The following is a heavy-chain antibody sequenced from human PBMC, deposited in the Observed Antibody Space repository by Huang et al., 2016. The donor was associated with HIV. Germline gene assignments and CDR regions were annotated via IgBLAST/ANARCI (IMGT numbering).Heavy chain of an antibody. CDR1: GFTLSDYA. J-gene: IGHJ3*02. CDR2: ISYDGNDK. D-gene: IGHD3-10*01. Sequence: QVQLVESGGGVVQPGRSLRLSCAASGFTLSDYAIHWVRQAPGKVLEWVSRISYDGNDKCYSDSVRGRFTISRDNFNNTLYLQMNSLRHEDTALYYCARFGKRLPMLRGEDVIGDIWGQGTMVIVSS. CDR3: ARFGKRLPMLRGEDVIGDI. V-gene: IGHV3-30-3*01.